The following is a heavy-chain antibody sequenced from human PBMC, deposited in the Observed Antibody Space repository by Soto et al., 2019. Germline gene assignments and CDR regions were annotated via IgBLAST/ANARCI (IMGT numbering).Heavy chain of an antibody. CDR1: GGSISSSSYY. D-gene: IGHD4-17*01. CDR2: VSYSGNT. CDR3: ARVTVTTSGGH. Sequence: QLQLQESGPGLVKPSETLSLTCTVSGGSISSSSYYWGWIRQPPGKGLEWIGTVSYSGNTYYNPSLKSRLTISVDTSKNQFSLKLSAVTAADTAVYYCARVTVTTSGGHWGQGTLVTVSS. J-gene: IGHJ4*02. V-gene: IGHV4-39*01.